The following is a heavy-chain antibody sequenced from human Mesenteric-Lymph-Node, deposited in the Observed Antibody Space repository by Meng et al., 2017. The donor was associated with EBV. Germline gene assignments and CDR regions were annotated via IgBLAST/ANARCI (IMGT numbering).Heavy chain of an antibody. CDR2: IYHFGSP. CDR1: GGSVSSGGYS. J-gene: IGHJ4*02. CDR3: ARRGIAEGFDF. Sequence: QLQLQASGSGLVKPSPTLSLTCAVSGGSVSSGGYSWSWIRQPPGKGLEWIGYIYHFGSPNYNPSLKSRVTISVDRSKNQFSLNLTSMTAADTAVYYCARRGIAEGFDFWGQGTLVTVSS. V-gene: IGHV4-30-2*01.